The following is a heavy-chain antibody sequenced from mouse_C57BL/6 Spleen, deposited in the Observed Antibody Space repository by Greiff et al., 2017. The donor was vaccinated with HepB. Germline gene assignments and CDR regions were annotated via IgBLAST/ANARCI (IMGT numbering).Heavy chain of an antibody. CDR3: ARLFYGSSYSWYFDV. Sequence: QVQLKQSGAELARPGASVKLSCKASGYTFTSYGISWVKQRTGQGLEWIGEIYPRSGNTYYNEKFKGKATLTADKSSSTAYMELRSLTSEDSAVYFCARLFYGSSYSWYFDVWGTGTTVTVSS. CDR1: GYTFTSYG. J-gene: IGHJ1*03. CDR2: IYPRSGNT. D-gene: IGHD1-1*01. V-gene: IGHV1-81*01.